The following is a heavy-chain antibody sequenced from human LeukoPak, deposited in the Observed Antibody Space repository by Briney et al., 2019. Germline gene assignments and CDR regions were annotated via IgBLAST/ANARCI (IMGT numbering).Heavy chain of an antibody. Sequence: GGSLRLSCAASGFTFSDHYMSWIRQTPGKGLEWVSYIDSSGTVLYNADSVKGRFTISRDNAKNSLYLQMDSLRAEDTAVYYCARDPYSGGYYAYYFYYMDVWGTGTTVTVSS. CDR2: IDSSGTVL. CDR1: GFTFSDHY. CDR3: ARDPYSGGYYAYYFYYMDV. J-gene: IGHJ6*03. V-gene: IGHV3-11*04. D-gene: IGHD1-26*01.